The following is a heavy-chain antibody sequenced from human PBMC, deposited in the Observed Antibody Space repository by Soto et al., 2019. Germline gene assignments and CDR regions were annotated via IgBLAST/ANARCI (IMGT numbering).Heavy chain of an antibody. Sequence: SETLSLTCTVSGGSVTGFYWSWIRQPPGKGLEWIGYIFHSGSSNYNPSLKSRVTISVDTSKSQISLRLTSVTAADTAVYYCARAPGLEVAHIDYWGQGTLVTVSS. J-gene: IGHJ4*02. CDR3: ARAPGLEVAHIDY. V-gene: IGHV4-59*02. CDR2: IFHSGSS. CDR1: GGSVTGFY. D-gene: IGHD6-19*01.